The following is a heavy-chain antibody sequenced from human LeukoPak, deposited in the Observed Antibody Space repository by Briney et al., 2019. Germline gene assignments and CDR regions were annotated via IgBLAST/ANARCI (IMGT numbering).Heavy chain of an antibody. CDR1: GFTFSSYS. J-gene: IGHJ4*02. CDR3: ARDDLRFSDY. CDR2: ISSSSSTI. V-gene: IGHV3-48*02. Sequence: PGRSLRLSCAASGFTFSSYSMNWVRRAPGKGLEWVSYISSSSSTIYYTDSVKGRFTISRDNAKNSLYLQMNSLRDEDTAVYYCARDDLRFSDYWGQGTLVTVSS. D-gene: IGHD3-3*01.